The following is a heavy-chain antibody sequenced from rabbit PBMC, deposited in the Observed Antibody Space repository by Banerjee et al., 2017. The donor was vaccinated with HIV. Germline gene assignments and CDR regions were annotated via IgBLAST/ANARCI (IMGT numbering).Heavy chain of an antibody. CDR1: GFDFSDYYM. J-gene: IGHJ4*01. CDR3: ARDLAGVIGWNFNL. D-gene: IGHD4-1*01. Sequence: QQQLEESGGGLVQPGGSLTLSCKASGFDFSDYYMTWVRQAPGKGLEWIGIIYTNKGRTDYASWAKGPFTISKTSSTTVTLQMTSLTAADTATYFCARDLAGVIGWNFNLWGPGTLVTVS. CDR2: IYTNKGRT. V-gene: IGHV1S45*01.